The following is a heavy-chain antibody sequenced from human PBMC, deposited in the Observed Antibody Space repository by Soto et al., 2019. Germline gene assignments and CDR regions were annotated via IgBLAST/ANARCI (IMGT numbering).Heavy chain of an antibody. Sequence: HPGGSLRLSCAASGFTFSSYAMSWVRQAPGKGLEWVSAISGSGGSTYYADSVKGRFTISRDNSKNTLYLQMNSLRAEDTAVYYCASASGTQGPNQRRINGYYYYYGMDVWGQGTTVTVSS. CDR3: ASASGTQGPNQRRINGYYYYYGMDV. J-gene: IGHJ6*02. CDR1: GFTFSSYA. D-gene: IGHD1-26*01. CDR2: ISGSGGST. V-gene: IGHV3-23*01.